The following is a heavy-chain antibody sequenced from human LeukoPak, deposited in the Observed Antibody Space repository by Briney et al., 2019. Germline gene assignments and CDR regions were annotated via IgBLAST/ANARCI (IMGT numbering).Heavy chain of an antibody. D-gene: IGHD2-21*01. CDR2: INPNSGGT. Sequence: ASVKVSCKTSGYSFTDYYMHWVRQAPGQGLEWMGWINPNSGGTSSAQKFQGRVTMTRDTSITTVYMEVSWLTSDDTAIYYCARADRLDGGPYLIGPWGQGSLVTVSS. CDR1: GYSFTDYY. CDR3: ARADRLDGGPYLIGP. V-gene: IGHV1-2*02. J-gene: IGHJ5*02.